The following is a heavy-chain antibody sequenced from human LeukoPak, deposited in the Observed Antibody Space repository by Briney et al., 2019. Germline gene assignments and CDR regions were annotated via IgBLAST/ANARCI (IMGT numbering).Heavy chain of an antibody. CDR3: ARDRYDVSGEGPSDWDLVDP. D-gene: IGHD3-16*01. CDR2: IYTSGST. J-gene: IGHJ5*02. Sequence: SETLSPTCAVSGYSISSGYYWGWIRQPAGKGLEWIGRIYTSGSTNYNPSLKSRVTISVDTPKNQFSLKLSSVTAADTTVYSCARDRYDVSGEGPSDWDLVDPRGQGTLVTVSS. CDR1: GYSISSGYY. V-gene: IGHV4-61*02.